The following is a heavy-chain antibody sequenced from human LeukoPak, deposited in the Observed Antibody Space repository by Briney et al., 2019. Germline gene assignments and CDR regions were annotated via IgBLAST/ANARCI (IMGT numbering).Heavy chain of an antibody. Sequence: ASVKVSCKASGYTFSIYGISWVRQAPGQGLEWMGWISADTGDTNYAQNLQGRVTMTTDTPTSTAYMELRSPKSDDTAVYYCASLKNYYDSSGYLVTDAFDIWGQGTMVTVSS. CDR1: GYTFSIYG. D-gene: IGHD3-22*01. CDR3: ASLKNYYDSSGYLVTDAFDI. V-gene: IGHV1-18*01. CDR2: ISADTGDT. J-gene: IGHJ3*02.